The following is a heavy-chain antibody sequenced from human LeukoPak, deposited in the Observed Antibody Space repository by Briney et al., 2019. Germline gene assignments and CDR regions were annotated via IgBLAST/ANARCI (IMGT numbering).Heavy chain of an antibody. V-gene: IGHV3-23*01. Sequence: QAGGSLRLSCAGSGFTFSSYAMSWVRQAPGKGLEWVSAISGSDGTTYYADSVKGRFTISRDNSKNTLYLQMNSLRAGDTAIYYCARDQAAAVPNWFDPWGQGTLVTVSS. D-gene: IGHD6-13*01. CDR1: GFTFSSYA. CDR2: ISGSDGTT. CDR3: ARDQAAAVPNWFDP. J-gene: IGHJ5*02.